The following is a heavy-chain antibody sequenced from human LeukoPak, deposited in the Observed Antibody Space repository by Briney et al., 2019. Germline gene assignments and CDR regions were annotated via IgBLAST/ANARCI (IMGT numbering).Heavy chain of an antibody. J-gene: IGHJ4*02. D-gene: IGHD3-22*01. CDR1: GGSISSYY. CDR2: IYYSGST. CDR3: ARGRQDYYDSSGYYY. Sequence: SETLSLTCTVSGGSISSYYWSWIRQPPGKGLEWIGYIYYSGSTNYNPSLKSRVTISVDTSKNQFSLKLSSVTAADTAVHYCARGRQDYYDSSGYYYWGQGTLVTVSS. V-gene: IGHV4-59*01.